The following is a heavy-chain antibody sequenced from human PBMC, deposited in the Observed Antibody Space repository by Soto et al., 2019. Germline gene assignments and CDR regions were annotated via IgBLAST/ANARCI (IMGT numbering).Heavy chain of an antibody. CDR2: INHSGST. CDR3: ARDKITGLFDY. J-gene: IGHJ4*02. D-gene: IGHD2-8*02. Sequence: SETLSLTCAVYGGSSSGYYWTWIRQPPGTGLEWIGEINHSGSTNYNPSLKSRVTISVDTSKNQFSLKPTSVTAADTAVYYCARDKITGLFDYWGQGTLVTVSS. V-gene: IGHV4-34*01. CDR1: GGSSSGYY.